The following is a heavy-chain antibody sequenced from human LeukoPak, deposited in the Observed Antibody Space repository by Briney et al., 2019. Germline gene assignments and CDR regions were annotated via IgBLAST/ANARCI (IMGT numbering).Heavy chain of an antibody. CDR1: GFTFDDYA. CDR2: ISWNSGSI. CDR3: AKGRVGAVGVDAFDI. J-gene: IGHJ3*02. V-gene: IGHV3-9*01. Sequence: SGGSLRLSCAASGFTFDDYAMHWVRQAPGKGLEWVSGISWNSGSIGYADSVKGRFTISRDNAKNSLYLQMNSLRAEDTALYYCAKGRVGAVGVDAFDIWGQGTMVTVSS. D-gene: IGHD3-10*01.